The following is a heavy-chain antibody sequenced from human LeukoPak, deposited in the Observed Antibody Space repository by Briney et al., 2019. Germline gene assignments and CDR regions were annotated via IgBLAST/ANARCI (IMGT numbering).Heavy chain of an antibody. CDR1: GFTFSSYG. J-gene: IGHJ6*02. Sequence: GGSLRLSCAASGFTFSSYGTNWVRQAPGKGLEWVSYISSSGSTIYYADSVKGRFTISRDNAKNSLYLQMNSLRAEDTAVYYCARDDSAPVWFGAYYYGMDVWGQGTTVTVSS. CDR2: ISSSGSTI. V-gene: IGHV3-48*03. CDR3: ARDDSAPVWFGAYYYGMDV. D-gene: IGHD3-10*01.